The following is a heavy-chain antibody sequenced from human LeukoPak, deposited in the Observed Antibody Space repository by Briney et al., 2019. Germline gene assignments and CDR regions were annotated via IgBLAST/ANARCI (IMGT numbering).Heavy chain of an antibody. D-gene: IGHD6-13*01. J-gene: IGHJ3*02. V-gene: IGHV4-4*02. CDR2: IYHSGST. CDR1: GGSISSSNW. Sequence: SGTLSLTCAVSGGSISSSNWWSWVRQPPGKGLEWIGEIYHSGSTNYNPSLKSRVTISVDKSKNQFSLKLSSVTAADTAVYYCARVMPADHSSSWYLNAFDIWGQGTMVTVSS. CDR3: ARVMPADHSSSWYLNAFDI.